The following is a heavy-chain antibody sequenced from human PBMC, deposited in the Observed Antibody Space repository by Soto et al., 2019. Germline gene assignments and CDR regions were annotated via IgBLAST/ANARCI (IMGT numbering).Heavy chain of an antibody. CDR2: ISYDGSNK. CDR3: ANLALASWYYFDY. Sequence: GGSLRLSCAASGFTFSSYAMHWVRQAPGKGLEWVAVISYDGSNKYYADSVKGRFTISRDNSKNTLYLQMNILRAEDTAVYYCANLALASWYYFDYWGQGTLVTVSS. D-gene: IGHD3-3*02. J-gene: IGHJ4*02. V-gene: IGHV3-30-3*01. CDR1: GFTFSSYA.